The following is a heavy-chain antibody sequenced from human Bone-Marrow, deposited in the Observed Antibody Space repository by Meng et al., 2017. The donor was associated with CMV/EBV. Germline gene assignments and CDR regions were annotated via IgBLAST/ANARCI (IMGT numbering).Heavy chain of an antibody. J-gene: IGHJ4*01. D-gene: IGHD3-10*01. Sequence: GESLKISCKGSGYRFTTYWIGWVRHMPGKGPEWMGIIYAGDSDTRYSPSFQGQVIISADKSISTAYLQWSSLKASDTAMYYCARGGAGSYYKFDYWGQGTRVTGSS. V-gene: IGHV5-51*01. CDR3: ARGGAGSYYKFDY. CDR2: IYAGDSDT. CDR1: GYRFTTYW.